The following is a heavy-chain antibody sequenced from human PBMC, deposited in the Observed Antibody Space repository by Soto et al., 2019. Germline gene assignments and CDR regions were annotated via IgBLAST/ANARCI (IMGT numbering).Heavy chain of an antibody. V-gene: IGHV3-11*06. J-gene: IGHJ4*02. Sequence: QVHLVESGGGLVKPGGSLRLSCAVSGFSFSDYYMNWIRQAPGKGLEWLSYISSTATYTNYADSVRGRFTISRDSAKNSLYLDMKGLRAEDTAVYYCARARLVVEGRFDYWGQGTLVTVSS. D-gene: IGHD3-22*01. CDR1: GFSFSDYY. CDR3: ARARLVVEGRFDY. CDR2: ISSTATYT.